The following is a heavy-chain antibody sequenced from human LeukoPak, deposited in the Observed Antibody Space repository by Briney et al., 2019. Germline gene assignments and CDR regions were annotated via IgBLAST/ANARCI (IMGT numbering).Heavy chain of an antibody. Sequence: SETLSLTCTVSGGSISSYYWSWIRQPAGKGLEWIGRIYTSGSTNYSPSLKSRVTMSVDTSKNQFSLKLSSVTAADTAVYYCARGESYGDYFGAFDIWGQGTMVTVSS. CDR2: IYTSGST. CDR3: ARGESYGDYFGAFDI. J-gene: IGHJ3*02. CDR1: GGSISSYY. V-gene: IGHV4-4*07. D-gene: IGHD4-17*01.